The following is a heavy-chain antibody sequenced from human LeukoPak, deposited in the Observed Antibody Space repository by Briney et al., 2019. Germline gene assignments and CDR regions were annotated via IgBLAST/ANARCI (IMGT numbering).Heavy chain of an antibody. J-gene: IGHJ5*02. CDR1: GGTFSSYA. Sequence: ASVKVSCKASGGTFSSYAISWVRQAPGQGLEWMGGIIPIFGTANYAQKFQGRVTITADESTSTAYMELSSLRSEDTAVYYCAREGSRGVVVPAAIWTYTKLRYFVRGWFDPCGQGALLADSS. V-gene: IGHV1-69*01. D-gene: IGHD2-2*01. CDR2: IIPIFGTA. CDR3: AREGSRGVVVPAAIWTYTKLRYFVRGWFDP.